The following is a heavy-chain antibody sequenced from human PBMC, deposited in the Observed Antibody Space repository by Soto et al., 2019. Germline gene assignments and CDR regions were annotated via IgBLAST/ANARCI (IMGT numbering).Heavy chain of an antibody. D-gene: IGHD1-7*01. CDR1: GGSFSCYY. V-gene: IGHV4-34*01. CDR2: INHSGST. CDR3: ARGGGTGTTRDYYYYGMDV. J-gene: IGHJ6*02. Sequence: SETLSLTCAVYGGSFSCYYWSWIRQPPGKGLEWIGEINHSGSTNYNPSLKSRVTISVDTSKNQFSLKLSSVTAADTAVYYCARGGGTGTTRDYYYYGMDVWGQGTTVTVSS.